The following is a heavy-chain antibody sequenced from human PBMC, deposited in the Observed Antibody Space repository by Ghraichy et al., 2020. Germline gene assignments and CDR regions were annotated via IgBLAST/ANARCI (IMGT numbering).Heavy chain of an antibody. D-gene: IGHD5-18*01. CDR2: IYPSGNT. J-gene: IGHJ4*02. CDR3: VGTAEDTQSDY. Sequence: LSLTCTVSGGSIKRYYWAWIRQPPGKGLEWIGYIYPSGNTNYNPSLKSRVTISVDTSKNQFSLKLSSVTAADTAVYYCVGTAEDTQSDYWGQGTLVTVSS. CDR1: GGSIKRYY. V-gene: IGHV4-4*09.